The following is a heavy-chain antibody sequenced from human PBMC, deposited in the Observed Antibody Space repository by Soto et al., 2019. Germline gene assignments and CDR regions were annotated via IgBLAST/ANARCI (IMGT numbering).Heavy chain of an antibody. D-gene: IGHD2-21*02. CDR3: VRTARQGAVAPHWFDR. V-gene: IGHV4-30-4*01. CDR2: VYYTGST. CDR1: GCSLSSGDYY. J-gene: IGHJ5*02. Sequence: ASATLSLTCPVSGCSLSSGDYYWSWIRQAPGKGLEWIGYVYYTGSTYYNPSLMSRLTISVDTSKNQFSLKLTSVTAAETAVYYCVRTARQGAVAPHWFDRWGQGTQVTVSS.